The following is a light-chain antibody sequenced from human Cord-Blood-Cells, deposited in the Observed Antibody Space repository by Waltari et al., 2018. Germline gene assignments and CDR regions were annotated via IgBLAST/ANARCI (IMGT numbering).Light chain of an antibody. Sequence: EIVLTQSPGTLSLTPGERDTLSCRASQSVSSSYLAWYQQKPGQAPRLLIYGAYSRATGIPDMFSGSGSGTDFTRTISRLEPEDFAVYYCQQYGSSPRTCGQGTKVEIK. CDR1: QSVSSSY. CDR2: GAY. CDR3: QQYGSSPRT. J-gene: IGKJ1*01. V-gene: IGKV3-20*01.